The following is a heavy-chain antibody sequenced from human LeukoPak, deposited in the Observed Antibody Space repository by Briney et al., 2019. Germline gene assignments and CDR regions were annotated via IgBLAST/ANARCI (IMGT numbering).Heavy chain of an antibody. CDR1: GFSLSTSGVG. CDR3: AQFTLAVAGTKFFDY. Sequence: ESDPTLVKPTQTLTLTCTFSGFSLSTSGVGVGWIRQPPGKALGWLALIYWDDDKRYSPSLKSRLTITKDTSKNQVVLTVTNMDPVDTATYYCAQFTLAVAGTKFFDYWGQGTLVTVSS. V-gene: IGHV2-5*02. D-gene: IGHD6-19*01. CDR2: IYWDDDK. J-gene: IGHJ4*02.